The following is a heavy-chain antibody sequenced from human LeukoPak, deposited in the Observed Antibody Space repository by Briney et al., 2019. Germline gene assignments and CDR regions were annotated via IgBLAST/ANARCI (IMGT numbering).Heavy chain of an antibody. J-gene: IGHJ5*02. D-gene: IGHD3-3*01. CDR3: AQIPYYDFWSGEGT. CDR2: IYYSGST. Sequence: SETLSLTCTVSGGSISSHYWSWIRQPPGKGLEWIGYIYYSGSTNYNPSLKSRVTISVDTSKNQSSLKLSSVTAADTAVYYCAQIPYYDFWSGEGTWGQGTLVTVSS. V-gene: IGHV4-59*11. CDR1: GGSISSHY.